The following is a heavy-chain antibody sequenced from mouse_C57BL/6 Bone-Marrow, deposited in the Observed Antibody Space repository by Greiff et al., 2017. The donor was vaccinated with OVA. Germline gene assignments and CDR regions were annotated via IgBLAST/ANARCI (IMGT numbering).Heavy chain of an antibody. Sequence: EVKLMESGAELVRPGASVKLSCTASGFNIKDDYMHWVKQRPEQGLEWIGWIYPENGDTEYASKFKGTATITADTSSNTAYLQLSSLTSEDTAVYYGTIDGNYRYFDVWGTGTTVTVSS. CDR3: TIDGNYRYFDV. CDR1: GFNIKDDY. J-gene: IGHJ1*03. V-gene: IGHV14-4*01. D-gene: IGHD2-1*01. CDR2: IYPENGDT.